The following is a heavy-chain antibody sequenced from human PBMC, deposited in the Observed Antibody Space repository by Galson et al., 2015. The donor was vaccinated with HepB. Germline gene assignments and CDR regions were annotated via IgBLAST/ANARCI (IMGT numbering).Heavy chain of an antibody. CDR1: GYTFTSYG. J-gene: IGHJ4*02. CDR3: ASTAMVSSDYFDY. D-gene: IGHD5-18*01. V-gene: IGHV1-18*04. CDR2: ISAYNGNT. Sequence: SVKVSCKASGYTFTSYGISWVRQAPGQGLEWMGWISAYNGNTNYAQKLQGRVTMTTDTSTSTAYMELRSLRSEVTAVYYCASTAMVSSDYFDYWGQGTLVTVSS.